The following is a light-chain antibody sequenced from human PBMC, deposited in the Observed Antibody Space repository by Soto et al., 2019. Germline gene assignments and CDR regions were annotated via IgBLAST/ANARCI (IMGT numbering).Light chain of an antibody. J-gene: IGLJ2*01. CDR3: QSADSSGTSYVV. V-gene: IGLV3-25*03. CDR2: KDS. CDR1: ALPRQY. Sequence: SYELTQPPSVSVSPGQTARITCSGDALPRQYAYWYQQKPGQAPILLIYKDSERPSGIPERFSGSNSGTTVTLTISGVQAEDEADYYCQSADSSGTSYVVFGGGTKVTVL.